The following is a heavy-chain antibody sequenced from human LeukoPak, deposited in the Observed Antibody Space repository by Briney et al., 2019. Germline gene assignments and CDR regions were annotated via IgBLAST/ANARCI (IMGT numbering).Heavy chain of an antibody. CDR3: ATGLAAGDSIFDY. D-gene: IGHD6-19*01. CDR2: IYHSGST. J-gene: IGHJ4*02. V-gene: IGHV4-38-2*02. CDR1: GYSISSGFY. Sequence: SETLSLTCTVSGYSISSGFYWGWIRPPPGKGLEWIGNIYHSGSTYYNPPLKSRVTISIDTSKNQFSLKLSSVTAADTAVYYCATGLAAGDSIFDYWGQGTLVTVSS.